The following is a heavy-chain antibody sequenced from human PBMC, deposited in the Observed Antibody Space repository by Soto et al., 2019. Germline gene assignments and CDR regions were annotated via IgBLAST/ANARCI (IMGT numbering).Heavy chain of an antibody. CDR1: GFTFSSYA. V-gene: IGHV3-23*01. D-gene: IGHD6-19*01. CDR3: AKGAGYSSGWYPYYFDY. J-gene: IGHJ4*02. CDR2: SSGSGGST. Sequence: GGSLRLSCAASGFTFSSYAMSWVRQAPGKGLEWVSASSGSGGSTYYADSVKGRFTISRDNSKNTLYLQMNSLRAEDTAVYYCAKGAGYSSGWYPYYFDYWGQGTLVTVSS.